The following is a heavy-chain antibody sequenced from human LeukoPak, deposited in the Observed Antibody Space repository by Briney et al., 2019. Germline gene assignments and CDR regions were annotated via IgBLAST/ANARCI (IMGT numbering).Heavy chain of an antibody. CDR3: ASRGSGIAAAGTFDY. CDR1: GGSISSSNW. CDR2: IYHSGST. V-gene: IGHV4-4*02. Sequence: SETLSLTCAVSGGSISSSNWWSWVRPPPGKGLEWIGEIYHSGSTNYNPSLKSRVTISVDKSKNQFSLKLSSVTAADTAVYYCASRGSGIAAAGTFDYWGQGTLVTVSS. D-gene: IGHD6-13*01. J-gene: IGHJ4*02.